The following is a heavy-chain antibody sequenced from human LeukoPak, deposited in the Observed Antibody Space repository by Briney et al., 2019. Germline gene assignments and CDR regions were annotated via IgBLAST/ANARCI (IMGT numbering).Heavy chain of an antibody. V-gene: IGHV3-74*01. D-gene: IGHD2-8*01. CDR2: INGDRSSI. Sequence: GGSLRLSCAASGLTLSYYWMHWVRQAPGKGLVWVSRINGDRSSIRYADSVKGRFTISRDNAKNTLYLQINSLRAEDTAVYYCARALMGVEDYWGQGTLVTVSS. CDR3: ARALMGVEDY. CDR1: GLTLSYYW. J-gene: IGHJ4*02.